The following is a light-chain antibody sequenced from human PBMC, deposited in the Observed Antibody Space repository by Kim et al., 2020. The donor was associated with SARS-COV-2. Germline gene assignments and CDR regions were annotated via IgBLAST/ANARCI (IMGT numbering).Light chain of an antibody. J-gene: IGLJ3*02. Sequence: APGKTARISCGGNDIGSKSVHWYQKKPGQAPVLVIYYDGDRPAGMPERFSGSNSGNTATLTIRRVEAGDEADYYSQVWDSSSDHRVFGGGTQLTVL. CDR1: DIGSKS. V-gene: IGLV3-21*04. CDR3: QVWDSSSDHRV. CDR2: YDG.